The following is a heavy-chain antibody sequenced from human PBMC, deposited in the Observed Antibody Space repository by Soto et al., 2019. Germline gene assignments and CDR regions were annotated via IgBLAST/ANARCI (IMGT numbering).Heavy chain of an antibody. CDR2: ISGSGGST. J-gene: IGHJ4*02. V-gene: IGHV3-23*01. CDR3: AKLAREASRGDYGDYGFDY. CDR1: GFTFSSYA. Sequence: GGSLRLSCAASGFTFSSYAMSWVRQAPGKGLEWVSAISGSGGSTYYADSVKGRFTISRDNSKNTLYLQMNSLRAEDTAVYYCAKLAREASRGDYGDYGFDYWGQGTLVTVSS. D-gene: IGHD4-17*01.